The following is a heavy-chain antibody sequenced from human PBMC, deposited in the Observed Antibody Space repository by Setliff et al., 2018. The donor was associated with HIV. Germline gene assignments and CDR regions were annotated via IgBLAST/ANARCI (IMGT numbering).Heavy chain of an antibody. CDR3: VKSVGDFWNRGFDS. CDR1: GGSISSHY. V-gene: IGHV4-4*07. D-gene: IGHD3-3*01. J-gene: IGHJ5*01. CDR2: IYTSGST. Sequence: PSETLSLTCSVSGGSISSHYWTWIRQPAGKGLEWIGRIYTSGSTDYNPSLKSRVTMSVDNSKNTLYLQMNSLRPGDTAVYYCVKSVGDFWNRGFDSWGQGTQVTVSS.